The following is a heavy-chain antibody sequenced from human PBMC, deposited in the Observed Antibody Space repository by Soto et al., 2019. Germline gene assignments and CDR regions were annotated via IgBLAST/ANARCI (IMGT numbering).Heavy chain of an antibody. V-gene: IGHV3-9*01. CDR1: GVSFSGGV. CDR2: MNWNSGSI. CDR3: VKDEGINW. J-gene: IGHJ5*01. Sequence: LTLSCAASGVSFSGGVMYWGRQGPGQGKGWDSGMNWNSGSIGYADSVKGRFAISSDNAKNSLHLQMNSLRAEETASYYRVKDEGINW.